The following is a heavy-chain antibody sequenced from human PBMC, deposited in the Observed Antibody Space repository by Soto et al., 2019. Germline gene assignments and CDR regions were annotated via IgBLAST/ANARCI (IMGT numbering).Heavy chain of an antibody. Sequence: PGRSLRLSCAASGFTFSSYAMSLVRQAPGKGLEWVSAISGSRGSTYYADSVKGRFTISRDNSKNTLYQQMSSLIAEDTAVSYCAKDLEYDRLYYYYGMDVWGQGTRVTVYS. D-gene: IGHD3-16*01. J-gene: IGHJ6*02. CDR2: ISGSRGST. V-gene: IGHV3-23*01. CDR1: GFTFSSYA. CDR3: AKDLEYDRLYYYYGMDV.